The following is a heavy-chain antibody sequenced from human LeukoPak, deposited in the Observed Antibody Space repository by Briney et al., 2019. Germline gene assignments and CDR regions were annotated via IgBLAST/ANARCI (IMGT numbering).Heavy chain of an antibody. D-gene: IGHD1-26*01. J-gene: IGHJ4*02. V-gene: IGHV1-2*04. Sequence: ASVKVSCKASGYTFTGYYVHWVRQAPGQGLEWMGWIHPSSGGTNYAQRFHDWVTMTRDTSTRTAYMELRLRSDDTAVYYCARGMDLLGLYYFDYWGQGTLVSVSS. CDR2: IHPSSGGT. CDR1: GYTFTGYY. CDR3: ARGMDLLGLYYFDY.